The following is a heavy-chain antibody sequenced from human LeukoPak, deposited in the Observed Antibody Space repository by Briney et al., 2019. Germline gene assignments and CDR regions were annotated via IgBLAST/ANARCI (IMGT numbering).Heavy chain of an antibody. CDR2: IYYSGST. D-gene: IGHD5-12*01. CDR1: GGSISSSSYY. J-gene: IGHJ4*02. V-gene: IGHV4-39*01. Sequence: SETLSLTCTVSGGSISSSSYYGGWIRQPPGKGLEWIGSIYYSGSTYCNPSLKSRVTMSVDTSKNQFSLKLSSVTAADTAVYYCARRGGYSGYGPFDYWGQGTLVTVSS. CDR3: ARRGGYSGYGPFDY.